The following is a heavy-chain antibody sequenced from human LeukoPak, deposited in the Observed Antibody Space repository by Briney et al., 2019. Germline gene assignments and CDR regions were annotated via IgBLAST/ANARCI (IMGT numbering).Heavy chain of an antibody. V-gene: IGHV3-23*01. CDR3: ARGLSGSGGAFDI. CDR2: IRGSGGST. D-gene: IGHD3-16*01. CDR1: GFTFSSYA. Sequence: PGGSLRLSCAASGFTFSSYAMSWVRQAPGKGLEWVSAIRGSGGSTYYADSVKGRFTISRDNSKNTLYLQMNSLRAEDTAVYYCARGLSGSGGAFDIWGQGTMVTVSS. J-gene: IGHJ3*02.